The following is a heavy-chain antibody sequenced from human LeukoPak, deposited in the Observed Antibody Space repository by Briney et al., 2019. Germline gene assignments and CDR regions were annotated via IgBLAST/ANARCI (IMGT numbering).Heavy chain of an antibody. D-gene: IGHD3-10*01. V-gene: IGHV4-30-2*01. CDR1: GGSISSGDSS. J-gene: IGHJ3*02. CDR2: IYHSGST. CDR3: ARDRSGSSSLNAFDI. Sequence: ASQTLSLTCAVSGGSISSGDSSWSWIRQPPGKGLEWIGYIYHSGSTYYNPSLKSRVTISVDRSKNQFSLKLSSVTAADTAVYYCARDRSGSSSLNAFDIWGQGTMVTVSS.